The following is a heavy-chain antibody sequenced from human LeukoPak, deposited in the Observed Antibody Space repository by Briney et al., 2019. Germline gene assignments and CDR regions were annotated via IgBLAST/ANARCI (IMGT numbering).Heavy chain of an antibody. V-gene: IGHV4-34*01. D-gene: IGHD2/OR15-2a*01. CDR1: GGSFSGYY. J-gene: IGHJ4*02. CDR2: IYYSEST. CDR3: ARGQKNTPFDY. Sequence: PSETLSLTCAVYGGSFSGYYWSWIRQPPGKGLEWIGNIYYSESTYYNPSLKSRVTISVDTSKNQFSLKLSSVTAADTAVYYCARGQKNTPFDYWGQGTLVTVSS.